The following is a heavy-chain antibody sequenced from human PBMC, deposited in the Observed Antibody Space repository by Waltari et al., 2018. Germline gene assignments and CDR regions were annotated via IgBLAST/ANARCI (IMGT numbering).Heavy chain of an antibody. Sequence: EVQLVESGGGLVQPGGSLKLPCAASGFTFSGSAMHWVRQASGKGLEGVGRIRSKVNSYATTYAASVKGRFTISRDDSKNTAYLQMNSLKREDTAVYYCTSAYSYAYDPYGMDVWGRGTTVTVSS. V-gene: IGHV3-73*02. CDR1: GFTFSGSA. J-gene: IGHJ6*02. CDR3: TSAYSYAYDPYGMDV. D-gene: IGHD5-18*01. CDR2: IRSKVNSYAT.